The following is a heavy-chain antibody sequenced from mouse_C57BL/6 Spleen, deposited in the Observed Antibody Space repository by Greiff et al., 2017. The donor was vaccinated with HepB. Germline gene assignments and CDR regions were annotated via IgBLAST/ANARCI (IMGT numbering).Heavy chain of an antibody. Sequence: LQESGAELVRPGTSVKVSCKASGYAFTNYLIEWVKQRPGQGLEWIGVINPGSGGTNYNEKFKGKATLTADKSSSTAYMQLSSLTSEDSAVYFCARRGNYGYYFDYWGQGTTLTVSS. CDR2: INPGSGGT. J-gene: IGHJ2*01. CDR1: GYAFTNYL. V-gene: IGHV1-54*01. CDR3: ARRGNYGYYFDY. D-gene: IGHD2-1*01.